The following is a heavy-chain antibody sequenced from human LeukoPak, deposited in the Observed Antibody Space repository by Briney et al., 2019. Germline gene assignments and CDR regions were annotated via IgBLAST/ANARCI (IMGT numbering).Heavy chain of an antibody. J-gene: IGHJ4*02. CDR2: ISYDGSDR. Sequence: PGGSLRLSCEASGFTFSNYGMHWVRQPPGKGLEWVSIISYDGSDRYYVDSVRGRFTISRDNSKNAVDLQMDSLRDEDTAVYYCARHLNAGRNGRHYGADYWGQGSLVTVSS. CDR1: GFTFSNYG. D-gene: IGHD3-16*01. CDR3: ARHLNAGRNGRHYGADY. V-gene: IGHV3-33*01.